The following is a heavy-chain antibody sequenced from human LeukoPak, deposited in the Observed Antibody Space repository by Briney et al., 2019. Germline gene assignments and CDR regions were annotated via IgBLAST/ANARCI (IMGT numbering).Heavy chain of an antibody. CDR2: INPNSGGT. Sequence: ASVEVSCKASGYTFTGYYMHWVRQAPGQGLEWMGRINPNSGGTNYAQKFQGRVTMTRDTSISTAYMELSRLRSDDTAVYYCARDRLWGSERVDYWGQGTLVTVSS. J-gene: IGHJ4*02. CDR3: ARDRLWGSERVDY. CDR1: GYTFTGYY. V-gene: IGHV1-2*06. D-gene: IGHD3-16*01.